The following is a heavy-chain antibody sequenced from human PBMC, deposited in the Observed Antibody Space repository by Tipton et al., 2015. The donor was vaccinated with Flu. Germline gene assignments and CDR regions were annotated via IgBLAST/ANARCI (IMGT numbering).Heavy chain of an antibody. V-gene: IGHV4-59*01. D-gene: IGHD4-23*01. CDR1: GGSLSGYY. J-gene: IGHJ4*02. CDR3: ATEYRGGGNRYYFDY. Sequence: GLVKPSETLSLTCTVSGGSLSGYYWTWIRQPPGKGLEWIGYIYYSGGTNYNPSLKSRVTISVDTSKNQFSLKLSSVTAADTAVYYCATEYRGGGNRYYFDYWGQGTLVTVSS. CDR2: IYYSGGT.